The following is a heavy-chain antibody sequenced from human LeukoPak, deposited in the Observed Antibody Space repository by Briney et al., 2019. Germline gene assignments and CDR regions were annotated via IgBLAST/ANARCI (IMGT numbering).Heavy chain of an antibody. Sequence: PGGSLRLSCAASGFTYSSYAMSWVRQDPGKGLEWVATISYGGGNEYYADSVQGRFTISRDNSRNTLYLQMTSLRPEDTAVIYCAKDIEGFSDYGMDVWGQGTTVTVSS. V-gene: IGHV3-30*18. CDR1: GFTYSSYA. J-gene: IGHJ6*02. CDR3: AKDIEGFSDYGMDV. D-gene: IGHD1-26*01. CDR2: ISYGGGNE.